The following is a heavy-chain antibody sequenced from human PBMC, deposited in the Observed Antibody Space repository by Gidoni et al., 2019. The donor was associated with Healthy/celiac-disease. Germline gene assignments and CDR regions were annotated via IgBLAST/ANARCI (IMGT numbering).Heavy chain of an antibody. V-gene: IGHV4-34*01. Sequence: QVQLQQWGAGLLKPSETLSLTCAVYGGSFRGYYCSWIRQPPVKGLEWSGAINNSGSTNYNPSLKSRVTISVDTSKNQFSLKLSSVTAADTAVYYCARGYPYYYDSSGCFDYWGQGTLVTVSS. CDR3: ARGYPYYYDSSGCFDY. CDR2: INNSGST. D-gene: IGHD3-22*01. J-gene: IGHJ4*02. CDR1: GGSFRGYY.